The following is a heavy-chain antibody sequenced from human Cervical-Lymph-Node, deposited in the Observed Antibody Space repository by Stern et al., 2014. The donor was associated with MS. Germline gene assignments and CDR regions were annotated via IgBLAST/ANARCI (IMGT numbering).Heavy chain of an antibody. CDR1: GGSISSDNYY. J-gene: IGHJ6*02. V-gene: IGHV4-31*03. D-gene: IGHD2-2*01. CDR2: IYYSVTA. Sequence: QVQLQQSGPGLVKPSQTLSLTCTVSGGSISSDNYYWTWIRQHPGKGLEWIGHIYYSVTAYYNPSLKSRVSITVATSQNLFSLRLSSVTAADTAVYYCARDHFTTSLDVWGHGTTVTVS. CDR3: ARDHFTTSLDV.